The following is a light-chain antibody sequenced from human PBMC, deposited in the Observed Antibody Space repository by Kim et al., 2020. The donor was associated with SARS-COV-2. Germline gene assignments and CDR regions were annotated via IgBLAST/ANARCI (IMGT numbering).Light chain of an antibody. CDR2: VEGSGSY. V-gene: IGLV4-60*01. CDR3: ETWDSNIKV. CDR1: SGHSNYF. Sequence: QLVLTQSSSASASLGSSVKLTCTLSSGHSNYFIAWHQQQPGKAPRFLMKVEGSGSYNKGGGVPDRFSGSRSGADRYLIISNLHSEDEADYYCETWDSNIKVFGGGTKLTVL. J-gene: IGLJ3*02.